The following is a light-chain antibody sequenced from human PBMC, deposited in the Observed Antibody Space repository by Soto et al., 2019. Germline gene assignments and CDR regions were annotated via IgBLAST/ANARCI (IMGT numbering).Light chain of an antibody. Sequence: EIVLTQSPGTLSLSPGERATFSCRASESVSSSYVAWYQQKPGQAPRLLVYGASTRATGIPDRFSGSGSGTDFTLTVSRLEPEDLAVYFCQQYGSSPVPFGQGTKLEIK. CDR3: QQYGSSPVP. V-gene: IGKV3-20*01. CDR1: ESVSSSY. J-gene: IGKJ2*01. CDR2: GAS.